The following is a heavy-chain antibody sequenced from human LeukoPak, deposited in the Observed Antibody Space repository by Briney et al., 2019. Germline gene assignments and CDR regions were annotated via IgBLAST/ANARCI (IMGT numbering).Heavy chain of an antibody. CDR1: GFTFNNYG. D-gene: IGHD6-13*01. CDR3: AKERELVLLDY. Sequence: GGSLRLSCAASGFTFNNYGMHWVRQTPGKGLEWVAFVRDDGSDKYYADSVKGRFTISRDNSKSTLFLQMNGLTAEDTAMYYCAKERELVLLDYWGQGTLVTVSS. V-gene: IGHV3-30*02. J-gene: IGHJ4*02. CDR2: VRDDGSDK.